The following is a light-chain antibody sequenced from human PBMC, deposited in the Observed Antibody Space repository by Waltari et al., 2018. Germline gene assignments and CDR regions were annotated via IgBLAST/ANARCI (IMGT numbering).Light chain of an antibody. CDR2: GNS. J-gene: IGLJ2*01. CDR3: QSYDSSLSGSV. Sequence: QSGLTQPPSVSGAPGQRVTISCTGSSSNIGAGYDVHWYQLLPGTAPKLLIYGNSNRPSGVRDRFSGSKSGTSASLAITGLQAEDEADYYCQSYDSSLSGSVFGGGTKLTVL. CDR1: SSNIGAGYD. V-gene: IGLV1-40*01.